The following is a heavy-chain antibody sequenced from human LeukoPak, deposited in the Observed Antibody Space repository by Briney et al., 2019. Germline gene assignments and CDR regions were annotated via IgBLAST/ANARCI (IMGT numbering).Heavy chain of an antibody. V-gene: IGHV4-59*08. J-gene: IGHJ4*02. Sequence: SETLSLTCTVSGGSISSYYWSWIRQPPGKGLEWIGYIYYSGSTNYNPSLKSRVTISVDTSKNQFSLKLSSVTAADTAMYYCARGRTPGGSYSFDYWGQGTLVTVSS. CDR1: GGSISSYY. D-gene: IGHD1-26*01. CDR2: IYYSGST. CDR3: ARGRTPGGSYSFDY.